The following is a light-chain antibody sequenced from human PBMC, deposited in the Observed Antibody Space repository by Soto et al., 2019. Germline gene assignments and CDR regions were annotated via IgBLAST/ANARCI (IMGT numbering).Light chain of an antibody. Sequence: EIVLTQSPGTLSLSPGERATLSCRASQSFHTNYLAWYQQRPGQAPRLLIYGASNRASGIPERFSGSESGTDFTLTINSLEPEAYAVYFCQQYGRSTGFTFGGGTKVDIK. CDR1: QSFHTNY. CDR2: GAS. V-gene: IGKV3-20*01. CDR3: QQYGRSTGFT. J-gene: IGKJ4*01.